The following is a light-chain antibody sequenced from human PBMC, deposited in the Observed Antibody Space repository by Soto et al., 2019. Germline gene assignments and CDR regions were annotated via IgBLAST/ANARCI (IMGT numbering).Light chain of an antibody. Sequence: EIVMTQSPATLSVAPGERATLSCRASQSISDDLAWYKQKPGQAPRLLIYGASTRAAGIPARFSGSGSWTEFTLTISNLQSDDSAVYYCQQYHKWPPITFGQGTRLEIK. CDR3: QQYHKWPPIT. J-gene: IGKJ5*01. V-gene: IGKV3-15*01. CDR2: GAS. CDR1: QSISDD.